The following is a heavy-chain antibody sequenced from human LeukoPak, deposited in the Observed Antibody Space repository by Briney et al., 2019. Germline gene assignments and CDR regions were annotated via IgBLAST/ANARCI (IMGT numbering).Heavy chain of an antibody. Sequence: SETLSLTCTVSGGSISSYYWSWIRQPPGKGLEWIGYIYYSGSTNYNPSLKSRVTISVDTSKNQFSLKLSSVTAADTAVYYCARVDGPGYSSGLDYWGQGTLVTVSS. J-gene: IGHJ4*02. V-gene: IGHV4-59*01. CDR1: GGSISSYY. D-gene: IGHD6-19*01. CDR3: ARVDGPGYSSGLDY. CDR2: IYYSGST.